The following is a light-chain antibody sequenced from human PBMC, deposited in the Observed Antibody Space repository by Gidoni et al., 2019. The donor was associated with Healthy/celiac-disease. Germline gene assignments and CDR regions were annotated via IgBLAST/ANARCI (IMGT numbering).Light chain of an antibody. V-gene: IGKV1-39*01. CDR2: AAS. J-gene: IGKJ1*01. Sequence: DIQMTQSPSSLSASVGDRVTITCRASQSIRSYLNWYQQKQGKAPKLLIYAASSLQSGVPSRFSGSGSGTDVTLTISSLQPGDFATYYCQQSYSTPRTFGQGTKVEIK. CDR3: QQSYSTPRT. CDR1: QSIRSY.